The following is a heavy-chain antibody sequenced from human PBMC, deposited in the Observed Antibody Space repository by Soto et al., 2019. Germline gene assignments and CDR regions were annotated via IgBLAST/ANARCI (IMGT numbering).Heavy chain of an antibody. CDR3: ANRPTSGSYKSQPTHYYGMDV. CDR2: ISGSVGST. J-gene: IGHJ6*02. V-gene: IGHV3-23*01. Sequence: XESLGLSFAASGFTFSSYAMSWVRQAPGKGLEWVSAISGSVGSTYYADSVKGRFTISRDNSKNTLYLQMNSLRAEDTAVYYCANRPTSGSYKSQPTHYYGMDVWGQGTTVTVSS. CDR1: GFTFSSYA. D-gene: IGHD1-26*01.